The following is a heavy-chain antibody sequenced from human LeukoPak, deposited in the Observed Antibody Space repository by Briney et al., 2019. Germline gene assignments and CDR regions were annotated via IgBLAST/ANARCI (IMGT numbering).Heavy chain of an antibody. CDR3: ARSSTVPNPDY. Sequence: GGSLRLSCAASGFTVSSNYMNWVRQAPGKGLEWVSSISSSSSYIYYADSVKGRFTISRDNAKNSLYLQMNSLRAEDTAVYYCARSSTVPNPDYWGQGTLVTVSS. V-gene: IGHV3-21*01. CDR2: ISSSSSYI. CDR1: GFTVSSNY. D-gene: IGHD4-17*01. J-gene: IGHJ4*02.